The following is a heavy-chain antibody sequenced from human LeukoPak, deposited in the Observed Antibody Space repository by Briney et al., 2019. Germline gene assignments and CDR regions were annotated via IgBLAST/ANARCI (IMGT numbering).Heavy chain of an antibody. CDR3: ARVGSGWDLGWFDP. CDR2: INPNSGGT. V-gene: IGHV1-2*02. CDR1: GYTFTGCY. Sequence: ASVKVSCKVSGYTFTGCYMHWVRQAPGQGLEWMGWINPNSGGTNYAQKFQGRVTMTRDTSISTAYMELSRLRSDDTAVYYCARVGSGWDLGWFDPWGQGTLVTVSS. J-gene: IGHJ5*02. D-gene: IGHD6-19*01.